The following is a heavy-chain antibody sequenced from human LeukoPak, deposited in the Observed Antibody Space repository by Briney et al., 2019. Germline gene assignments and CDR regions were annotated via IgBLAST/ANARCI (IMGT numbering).Heavy chain of an antibody. D-gene: IGHD2-15*01. CDR2: IYYSGTT. Sequence: SETLSLTCAVYGGSFSGYYWSWIRQPPGKGLEWIGSIYYSGTTYYNPSLKSRVTISVDTSKNQFSLKLSSVTAADTAVYYCARDFYCSGGSCDSWFDPWGQGTLVTVSS. V-gene: IGHV4-34*01. J-gene: IGHJ5*02. CDR3: ARDFYCSGGSCDSWFDP. CDR1: GGSFSGYY.